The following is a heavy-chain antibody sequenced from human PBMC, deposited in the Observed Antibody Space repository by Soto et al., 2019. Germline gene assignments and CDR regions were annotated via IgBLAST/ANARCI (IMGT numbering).Heavy chain of an antibody. CDR2: INYSGTT. CDR3: ATNRGYDFYYPDS. Sequence: WTWLRQHPAKGLEWIGYINYSGTTYNPSLKSRAFLSLDMSKNQFSLNLTSVTAADTAVYYCATNRGYDFYYPDSWGQGILVTVSS. D-gene: IGHD3-3*01. J-gene: IGHJ4*02. V-gene: IGHV4-31*02.